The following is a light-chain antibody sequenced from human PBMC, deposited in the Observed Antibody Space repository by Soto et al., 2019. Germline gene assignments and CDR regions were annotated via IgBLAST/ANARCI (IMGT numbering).Light chain of an antibody. J-gene: IGKJ3*01. CDR3: QQSHSAPFT. Sequence: DIQMTQSPSSLSASVGDRVTITCRASQSISSYLNWYQQKPGKAPRLLIYAASSLQSGVPSRFSGSGSGTDFTLTISSLQPVDFATYYCQQSHSAPFTFGPGTTVDIE. CDR1: QSISSY. V-gene: IGKV1-39*01. CDR2: AAS.